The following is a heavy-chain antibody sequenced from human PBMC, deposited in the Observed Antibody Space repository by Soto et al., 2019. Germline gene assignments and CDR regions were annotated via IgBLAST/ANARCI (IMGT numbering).Heavy chain of an antibody. J-gene: IGHJ3*02. V-gene: IGHV3-11*06. CDR3: ARSMTTVTTNDAFDI. CDR2: ISSSSSYT. Sequence: GGSLRLSCAASGFTFSDYYMSCISQAPGKGLEWFSYISSSSSYTNYADSVKGRFTISRDNAKNSLYLQMNSLRAEDTAVYYWARSMTTVTTNDAFDIWGQGTMVTVSS. CDR1: GFTFSDYY. D-gene: IGHD4-17*01.